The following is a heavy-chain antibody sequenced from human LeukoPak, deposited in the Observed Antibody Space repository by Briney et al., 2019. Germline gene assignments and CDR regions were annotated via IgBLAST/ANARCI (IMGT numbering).Heavy chain of an antibody. V-gene: IGHV4-39*01. J-gene: IGHJ4*02. Sequence: KTSETLSLTCTVSGGSISSSGYYWGWIRQPPGKGLEWIGNIHYSGTTYYKPSLKSRVTMSVDTSKNQFSLKLNSVSATDTAVYYCARRRGGSSYCVYWGQGTLVTVSS. D-gene: IGHD3-16*02. CDR3: ARRRGGSSYCVY. CDR1: GGSISSSGYY. CDR2: IHYSGTT.